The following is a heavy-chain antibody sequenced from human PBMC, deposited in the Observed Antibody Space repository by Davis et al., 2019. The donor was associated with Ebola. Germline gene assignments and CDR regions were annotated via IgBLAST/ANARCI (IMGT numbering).Heavy chain of an antibody. Sequence: ASVKISCKASGGTFSSYAISWVRQAPGQGLEWMGIINPSGGSTSYAQKFQGRVTMTRDTSTSTVYMELSSLRSEDTAVYYCARDLGRVTGFDYWGQGTLVTVSS. V-gene: IGHV1-46*01. CDR2: INPSGGST. J-gene: IGHJ4*02. CDR3: ARDLGRVTGFDY. D-gene: IGHD3-10*01. CDR1: GGTFSSYA.